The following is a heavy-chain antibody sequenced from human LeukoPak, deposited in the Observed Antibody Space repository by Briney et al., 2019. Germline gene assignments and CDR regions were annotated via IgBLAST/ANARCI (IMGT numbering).Heavy chain of an antibody. V-gene: IGHV1-18*01. Sequence: ATVKVSCKASGYPFRNYGITWVRLAPGQGLEWMGWTSAYNGNTNSAQKRQDRLIMTTDTSTNTAFMNLTGLRSDDTAVYYCVRDLGHDYGARSPLDIWGQGTVVTVSS. J-gene: IGHJ3*02. D-gene: IGHD4/OR15-4a*01. CDR1: GYPFRNYG. CDR2: TSAYNGNT. CDR3: VRDLGHDYGARSPLDI.